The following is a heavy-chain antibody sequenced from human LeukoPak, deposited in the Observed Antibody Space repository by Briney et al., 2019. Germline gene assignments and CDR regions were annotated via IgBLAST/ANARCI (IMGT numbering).Heavy chain of an antibody. CDR3: ARDTPIVGATNGLAY. CDR1: GGTFSSYA. V-gene: IGHV1-69*13. CDR2: IIPIFGTA. Sequence: SVKVSCKASGGTFSSYAISWVRQAPGQGLEWMGGIIPIFGTANYAQKFQGRVTITADESTSTAYMELSSLRSEDTAVYYCARDTPIVGATNGLAYWGQGTLVTVSS. J-gene: IGHJ4*02. D-gene: IGHD1-26*01.